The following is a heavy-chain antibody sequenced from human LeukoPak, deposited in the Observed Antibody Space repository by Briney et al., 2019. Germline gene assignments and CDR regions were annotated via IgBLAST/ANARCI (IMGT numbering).Heavy chain of an antibody. CDR3: ARHARVPVTTFAFDY. Sequence: SETLSLTCTVSGGSISDYYGSWIRQPPGKGLEWIGYIYYSGNTNYNPSLRSRVTISVDTSKNHFSLKLSSVTAADTAVYYCARHARVPVTTFAFDYWGQGALVTVSS. V-gene: IGHV4-59*08. CDR1: GGSISDYY. D-gene: IGHD4-17*01. J-gene: IGHJ4*02. CDR2: IYYSGNT.